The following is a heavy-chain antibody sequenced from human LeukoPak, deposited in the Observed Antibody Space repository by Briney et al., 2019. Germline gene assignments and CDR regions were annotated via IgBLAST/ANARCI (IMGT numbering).Heavy chain of an antibody. V-gene: IGHV1-18*01. CDR2: ISAYNGNT. Sequence: ASVKVSCKASGYSFTSYGISWVRQAPGQGLEWRGWISAYNGNTNYAQKLQGRVTMTTDTSTSTAYMELRSLRSDDTAVYYCARFSPEVGALIYGMDVWGQGTTVTVSS. CDR3: ARFSPEVGALIYGMDV. J-gene: IGHJ6*02. CDR1: GYSFTSYG. D-gene: IGHD1-26*01.